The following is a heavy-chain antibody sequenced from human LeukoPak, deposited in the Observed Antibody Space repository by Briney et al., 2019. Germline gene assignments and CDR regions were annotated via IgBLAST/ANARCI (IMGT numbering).Heavy chain of an antibody. CDR1: GYTLTELS. V-gene: IGHV1-18*01. J-gene: IGHJ4*02. D-gene: IGHD3-10*01. CDR3: ARGEYDLLGDY. CDR2: ISPYNGNT. Sequence: ASVKVSCKVSGYTLTELSMHWVRQAPGKGLEWMGWISPYNGNTKYAQKLQGRATMTTDTSTSTAYMELRSLRSDDTAVYYCARGEYDLLGDYWGQGTLVTVSS.